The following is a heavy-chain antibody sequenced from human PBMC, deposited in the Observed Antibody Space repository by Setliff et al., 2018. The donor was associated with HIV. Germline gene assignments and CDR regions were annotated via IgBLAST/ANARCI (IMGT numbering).Heavy chain of an antibody. V-gene: IGHV1-2*06. D-gene: IGHD1-26*01. CDR2: INPNSGGT. J-gene: IGHJ3*02. CDR3: ARGRHSGTYEAFDI. Sequence: SVKVSCKASGYTFTGYYMHWVRQAPGQGLEWMGRINPNSGGTNYAQKFQGRVTMTGDTSTSTVYMELSSLRSEDTAVYYCARGRHSGTYEAFDIWGPGTMVTVSS. CDR1: GYTFTGYY.